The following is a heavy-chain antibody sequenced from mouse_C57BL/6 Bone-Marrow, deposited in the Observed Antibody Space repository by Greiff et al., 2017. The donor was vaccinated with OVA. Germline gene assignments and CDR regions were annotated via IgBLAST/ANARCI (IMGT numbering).Heavy chain of an antibody. CDR3: ARGGYGSSYGTYWYFDV. CDR1: GYTFTDYY. D-gene: IGHD1-1*01. V-gene: IGHV1-26*01. J-gene: IGHJ1*03. CDR2: INPNNGGT. Sequence: VQLKQSGPELVKPGASVKISCKASGYTFTDYYMNWVKQSHGKSLEWIGDINPNNGGTSYNQKFKGRATLTVDKSSSTAYMELRSLTSEDSAVYYCARGGYGSSYGTYWYFDVWGTGTTVTVSS.